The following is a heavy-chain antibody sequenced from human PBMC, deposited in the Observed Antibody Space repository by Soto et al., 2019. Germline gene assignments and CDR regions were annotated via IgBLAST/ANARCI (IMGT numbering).Heavy chain of an antibody. CDR1: GGTFSSYA. J-gene: IGHJ3*02. D-gene: IGHD2-21*02. Sequence: QVQLVQSGAEVKKPGSSVKVSCKASGGTFSSYAISWVRQAPGQGLEWMGGIIPIFGTANYAQKFQGRVKIDAHESTSPATRELGSLSYADTAVYYCATPRLYCGGDRYSLSHAFDIWGQGTMVTVSS. CDR2: IIPIFGTA. V-gene: IGHV1-69*01. CDR3: ATPRLYCGGDRYSLSHAFDI.